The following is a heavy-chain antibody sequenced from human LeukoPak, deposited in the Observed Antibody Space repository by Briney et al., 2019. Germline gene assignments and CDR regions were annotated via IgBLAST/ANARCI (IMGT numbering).Heavy chain of an antibody. CDR2: ISSSSSYI. D-gene: IGHD3-22*01. Sequence: EGSLRLSCAASRFTFSSYSLNWVRQAPGKGLEWVSSISSSSSYIYYADSVKGRFTISRDNAKNSLYLQMNSLRAEDTAVYYCARGLGGQYYYDSSGSPDYWGQGTLVTVSS. V-gene: IGHV3-21*01. J-gene: IGHJ4*02. CDR3: ARGLGGQYYYDSSGSPDY. CDR1: RFTFSSYS.